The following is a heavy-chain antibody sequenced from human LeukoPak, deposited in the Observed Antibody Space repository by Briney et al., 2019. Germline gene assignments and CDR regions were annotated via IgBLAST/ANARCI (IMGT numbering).Heavy chain of an antibody. D-gene: IGHD3-16*01. V-gene: IGHV4-59*01. CDR2: IHSSGST. Sequence: SETLSLTCTVSGGSISDYYWTWIRQPPGKGLEWIAYIHSSGSTNYNPSLKSRVIISVDTSRSQLSLKLSSVTAADTAVYYCARIEGDNSLDYWGQGTLVTVSS. CDR1: GGSISDYY. J-gene: IGHJ4*02. CDR3: ARIEGDNSLDY.